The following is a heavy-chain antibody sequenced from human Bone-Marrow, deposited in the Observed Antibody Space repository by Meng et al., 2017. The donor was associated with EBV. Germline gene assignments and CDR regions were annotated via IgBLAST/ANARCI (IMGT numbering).Heavy chain of an antibody. Sequence: VQLGQPGLKVKKPGSSVKAPCKTLGGTFSTDAISWVGQAPGQGLEWMGGSIPMLGAPNYAQKFQDRVTIIADKSTSIHYMELSSLRSDDTAVYYCASESGRGYTPDYWGRGTLVTVSS. V-gene: IGHV1-69*06. D-gene: IGHD3-10*01. CDR3: ASESGRGYTPDY. CDR2: SIPMLGAP. CDR1: GGTFSTDA. J-gene: IGHJ4*02.